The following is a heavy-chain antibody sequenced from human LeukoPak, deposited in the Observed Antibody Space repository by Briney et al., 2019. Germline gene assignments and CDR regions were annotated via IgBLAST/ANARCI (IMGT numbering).Heavy chain of an antibody. V-gene: IGHV3-43*02. CDR2: INGDGGRT. D-gene: IGHD3-22*01. CDR3: AKGMYYYDSSGYSSPIDY. CDR1: GFTFDDYP. J-gene: IGHJ4*02. Sequence: GGSLRLSCTASGFTFDDYPMHWVRQGPEKGLEWVSLINGDGGRTYYVDSVKGRFTISRDNSKNSLYLQMNSLRTEDTALYYCAKGMYYYDSSGYSSPIDYWGQGTLVTVSS.